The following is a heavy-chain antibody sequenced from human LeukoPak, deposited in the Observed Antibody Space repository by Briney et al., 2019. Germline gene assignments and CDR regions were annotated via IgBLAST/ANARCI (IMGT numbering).Heavy chain of an antibody. CDR2: ISYSGST. J-gene: IGHJ1*01. CDR3: ARHIASIFGVLKH. D-gene: IGHD3-3*01. CDR1: DGSISSSSYY. Sequence: SEPLSLPCPLSDGSISSSSYYWGWIRQPTGKGLEWIGSISYSGSTYYNSSLKSRVTISVDTSKNQFSLKLSSVTAADTAVYYCARHIASIFGVLKHWGQGTLVTVSS. V-gene: IGHV4-39*01.